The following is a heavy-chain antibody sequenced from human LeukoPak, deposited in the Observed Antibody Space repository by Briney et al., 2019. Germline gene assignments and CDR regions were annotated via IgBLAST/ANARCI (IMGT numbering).Heavy chain of an antibody. V-gene: IGHV4-31*03. CDR3: ARDSSAAADTMGIDY. Sequence: SETLSLTCTVSGGSISSGGYYWSWIRQHPGKGLEWIGYIYYSGSTYYNPSLKSRVTISVDTSKNQFSLKLSSVTAADTAVYYCARDSSAAADTMGIDYWGQGTLVTVSS. CDR1: GGSISSGGYY. CDR2: IYYSGST. D-gene: IGHD6-13*01. J-gene: IGHJ4*02.